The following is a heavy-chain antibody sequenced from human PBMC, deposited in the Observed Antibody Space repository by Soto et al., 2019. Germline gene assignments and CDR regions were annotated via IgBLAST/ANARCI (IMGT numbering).Heavy chain of an antibody. V-gene: IGHV4-59*08. CDR1: GGSISSYY. CDR3: ARHIAITGTKGFIS. CDR2: AHHSGST. D-gene: IGHD1-20*01. J-gene: IGHJ5*02. Sequence: SETLSLTCTVSGGSISSYYWSWIRQPPGKGLEWIGEAHHSGSTNYDPSLKSRVTISVDKSKNQFSLKLISVTAADTAVYYCARHIAITGTKGFISWGLGTLVTVSS.